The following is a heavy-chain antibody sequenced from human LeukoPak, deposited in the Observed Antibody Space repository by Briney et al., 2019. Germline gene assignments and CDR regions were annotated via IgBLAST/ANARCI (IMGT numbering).Heavy chain of an antibody. D-gene: IGHD1-26*01. J-gene: IGHJ4*02. CDR1: GYTLTELS. V-gene: IGHV1-24*01. CDR2: FDPEDGET. Sequence: GASVKVSCKVSGYTLTELSMHWVRQAPGKGLEWMGGFDPEDGETIYAQKFQGRVTMTEDTSTDTAYMELSSLRSEDTAVYHCATDKGSGSYQYHFDYWGQGTLVTVSS. CDR3: ATDKGSGSYQYHFDY.